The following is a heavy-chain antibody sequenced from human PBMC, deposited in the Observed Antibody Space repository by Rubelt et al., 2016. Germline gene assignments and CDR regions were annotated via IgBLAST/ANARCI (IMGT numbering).Heavy chain of an antibody. Sequence: QVQLVQSGAEVKKPGSSVKVSCKASGGTFSSYAISWVRQAPGQGLEWMGRIIPILGISNYAQKFQGRVTITADKTTSTAHMELSSLGSEETGVYYWARDRNYYDSRCYPDYWGQGTLVTVSS. CDR2: IIPILGIS. V-gene: IGHV1-69*04. CDR1: GGTFSSYA. CDR3: ARDRNYYDSRCYPDY. D-gene: IGHD3-22*01. J-gene: IGHJ4*02.